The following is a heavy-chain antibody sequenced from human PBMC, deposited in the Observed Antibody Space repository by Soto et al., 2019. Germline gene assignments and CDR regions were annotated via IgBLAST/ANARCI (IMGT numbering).Heavy chain of an antibody. D-gene: IGHD3-3*01. V-gene: IGHV1-69*12. CDR1: GGTFGNTA. Sequence: QVQLEQSGAEVKEPGSSVNVSCKTSGGTFGNTAVTWVRQAPGQGLEWIGGIVPMFGTANYAQKFQGRVTITADESTSTAYMELSSLRSDDTAVYYCARDGDPGYSFWSGPLGGGRFDPWGQGTLVTVSS. CDR2: IVPMFGTA. J-gene: IGHJ5*02. CDR3: ARDGDPGYSFWSGPLGGGRFDP.